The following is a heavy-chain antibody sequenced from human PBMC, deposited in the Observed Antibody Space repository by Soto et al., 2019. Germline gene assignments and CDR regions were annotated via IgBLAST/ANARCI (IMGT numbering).Heavy chain of an antibody. CDR3: ASGIAALPFDY. CDR1: GGSISSYY. CDR2: IYYSGST. J-gene: IGHJ4*02. V-gene: IGHV4-59*01. Sequence: QVQLQESGPGLVKPSETLSLTCTVSGGSISSYYWSWIRQPPGKGLEWIGYIYYSGSTNYNPSLKSRVTISVDTSKNQFSLKLSSVTAADTAVYYCASGIAALPFDYWGQGTLVTVSS. D-gene: IGHD6-6*01.